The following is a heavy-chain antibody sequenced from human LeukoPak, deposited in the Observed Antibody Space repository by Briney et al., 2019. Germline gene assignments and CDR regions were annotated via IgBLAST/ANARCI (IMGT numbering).Heavy chain of an antibody. CDR2: IYYSGST. J-gene: IGHJ4*02. CDR1: GGSISSSSYY. D-gene: IGHD3-3*01. CDR3: ASQTWSSSGY. V-gene: IGHV4-39*01. Sequence: SETLSLTCTVSGGSISSSSYYWGWIRQPPGKGLEWIGSIYYSGSTYYNPSLKSRVTISVDTSKNQFSLKLSSVTAADTAVYYCASQTWSSSGYWGQGTPVTVSS.